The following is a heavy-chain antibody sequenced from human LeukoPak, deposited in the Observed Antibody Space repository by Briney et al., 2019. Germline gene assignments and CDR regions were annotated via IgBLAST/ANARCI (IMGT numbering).Heavy chain of an antibody. Sequence: PGGSLRLSCAASGFTFSSYGMHWVRQAPGKGLEWVAVISYDGSNKYYADSVKGRFTISRDNSKNTLYLQMNSLRAEDTAVYYCAKVPYSSGWNQYYFDYWGQGTLVTVSS. J-gene: IGHJ4*02. D-gene: IGHD6-19*01. CDR3: AKVPYSSGWNQYYFDY. CDR1: GFTFSSYG. CDR2: ISYDGSNK. V-gene: IGHV3-30*18.